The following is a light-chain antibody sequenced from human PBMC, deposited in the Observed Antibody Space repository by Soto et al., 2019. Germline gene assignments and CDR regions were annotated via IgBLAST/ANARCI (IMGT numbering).Light chain of an antibody. J-gene: IGKJ1*01. CDR1: QTSSSW. CDR2: KAS. V-gene: IGKV1-5*03. CDR3: QHYNSYSEA. Sequence: DIQMTQSPSTLSGSVGDRVTITCRASQTSSSWLAWYQQKPGKAPKLLIYKASTLKSGVPSRFSGSGSGTEFTLTISSLQPDDFAPYYCQHYNSYSEAFGQGTKVELK.